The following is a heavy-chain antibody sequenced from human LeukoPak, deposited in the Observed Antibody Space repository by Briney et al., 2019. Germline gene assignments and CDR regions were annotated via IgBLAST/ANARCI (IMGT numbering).Heavy chain of an antibody. CDR3: AKSGRYCSGGSCYQEASLDY. Sequence: GGSLRLSCAASGFTFSTYAMSWVRQAPGKGLEWVSTISNSDDSTYYADSVKGRFTISRDNSKNTLYLQMNSLRAEDTAVYYCAKSGRYCSGGSCYQEASLDYWGQGTLVTVSS. D-gene: IGHD2-15*01. V-gene: IGHV3-23*01. J-gene: IGHJ4*02. CDR2: ISNSDDST. CDR1: GFTFSTYA.